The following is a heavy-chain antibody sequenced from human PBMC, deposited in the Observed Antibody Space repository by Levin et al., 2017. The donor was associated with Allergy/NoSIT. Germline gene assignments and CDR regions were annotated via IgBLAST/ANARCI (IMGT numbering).Heavy chain of an antibody. V-gene: IGHV4-34*01. CDR3: ARVLYYDILTGPSSPYFDY. Sequence: SETLSLTCAVYGGSFSGYYWSWIRQPPGKGLEWIGEINHSGSTNYNPSLKSRVTISVDTSKNQFSLKLSSVTAADTAVYYCARVLYYDILTGPSSPYFDYWGQGTLVTVSS. CDR2: INHSGST. CDR1: GGSFSGYY. D-gene: IGHD3-9*01. J-gene: IGHJ4*02.